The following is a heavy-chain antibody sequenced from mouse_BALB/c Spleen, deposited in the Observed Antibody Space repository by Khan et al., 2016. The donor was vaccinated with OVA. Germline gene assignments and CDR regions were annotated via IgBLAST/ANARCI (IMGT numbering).Heavy chain of an antibody. CDR1: GYSITSDYA. CDR3: ARDGSQYNYAMDY. V-gene: IGHV3-2*02. D-gene: IGHD2-3*01. CDR2: ISYSGST. J-gene: IGHJ4*01. Sequence: EVQLQESGPGLVKPSQSLSLTCTVTGYSITSDYAWNWIRQFPGNKLEWMGYISYSGSTNYNPSLKSRISITRDTSKNQFFLQMKSVTTEDTDTYYCARDGSQYNYAMDYWGQGTSVTVSS.